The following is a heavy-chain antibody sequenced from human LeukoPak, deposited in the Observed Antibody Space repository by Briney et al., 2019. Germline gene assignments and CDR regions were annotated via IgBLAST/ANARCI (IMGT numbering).Heavy chain of an antibody. CDR2: FDPEDGET. D-gene: IGHD4-11*01. CDR3: ATRLTTVTITGYFQH. Sequence: ASVNVSCKVSGYTLTELSMHWVRQAPGKGLEWMGGFDPEDGETIYAQKFQGRVTMTEDTSTDTAYMELSSLRSEDTAVYYCATRLTTVTITGYFQHWGQGTLVTVSS. J-gene: IGHJ1*01. V-gene: IGHV1-24*01. CDR1: GYTLTELS.